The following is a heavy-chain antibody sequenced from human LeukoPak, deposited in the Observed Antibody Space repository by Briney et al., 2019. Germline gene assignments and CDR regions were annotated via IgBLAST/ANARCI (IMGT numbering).Heavy chain of an antibody. CDR2: IIPILGIA. Sequence: SVKVSCKASGGTLSSYTISWVRQAPGQGLEWMGRIIPILGIANYAQKFQGRVTITADKSTSTAYMELSSLRSEDTAVYYCARDSSDCSSTSCYWGAFDYWGQGTLVTVSS. J-gene: IGHJ4*02. CDR3: ARDSSDCSSTSCYWGAFDY. CDR1: GGTLSSYT. V-gene: IGHV1-69*04. D-gene: IGHD2-2*01.